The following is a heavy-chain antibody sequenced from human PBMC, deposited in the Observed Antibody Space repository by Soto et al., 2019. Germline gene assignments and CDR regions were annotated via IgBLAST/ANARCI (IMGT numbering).Heavy chain of an antibody. CDR2: LYSDGST. CDR3: ARMGTDYSYWFDY. CDR1: GFTVSSNY. V-gene: IGHV3-53*01. Sequence: GGSLRLSCAASGFTVSSNYMSWVRQAPGKGLEWVSVLYSDGSTYYADSVKGRFTISRDNSKNALYFQMNSLRAEDTAVYCCARMGTDYSYWFDYWGQGTLVTVSS. J-gene: IGHJ4*02. D-gene: IGHD3-9*01.